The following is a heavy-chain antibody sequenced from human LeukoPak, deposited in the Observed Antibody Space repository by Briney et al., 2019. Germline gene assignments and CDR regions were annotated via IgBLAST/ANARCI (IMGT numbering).Heavy chain of an antibody. CDR3: ARDKRMNGYFDY. V-gene: IGHV4-59*01. CDR1: GGSISSYY. D-gene: IGHD2-8*01. CDR2: IYYSGST. Sequence: PSETLSLTCTVSGGSISSYYWSWVRQPPGQGLEWIGYIYYSGSTNCNPSLKSRVTISVDTSKNQFSLKLSSVTAADTAVYYCARDKRMNGYFDYWGQGTLVTVSS. J-gene: IGHJ4*02.